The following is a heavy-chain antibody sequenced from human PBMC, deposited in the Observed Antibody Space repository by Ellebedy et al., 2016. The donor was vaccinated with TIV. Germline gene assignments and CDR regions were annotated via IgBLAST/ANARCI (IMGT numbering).Heavy chain of an antibody. V-gene: IGHV3-23*01. J-gene: IGHJ4*01. Sequence: PGGSLRLSCVASGFTFSSYAMNWVRQAPGKGLKWVSGISGSGGSTYYADSVKGRFTISRDNSRNMVCLQMNSLRAEDTALYYCAKNREYSSSPSLVNWGQGTLVTVSS. CDR2: ISGSGGST. D-gene: IGHD6-6*01. CDR3: AKNREYSSSPSLVN. CDR1: GFTFSSYA.